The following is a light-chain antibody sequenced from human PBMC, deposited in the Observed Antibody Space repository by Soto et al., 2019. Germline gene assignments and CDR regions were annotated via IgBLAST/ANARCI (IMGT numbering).Light chain of an antibody. CDR2: DAS. Sequence: EIVLTQSPATLSLSPWERATLSCRASQSVSSYLAWYQQKPGQAPRLLIYDASNRATGIPARFSGSGSGTDFTLTISSLEPEDFAVYYCQQRSNWPTLGQGTRLEIK. J-gene: IGKJ5*01. CDR1: QSVSSY. V-gene: IGKV3-11*01. CDR3: QQRSNWPT.